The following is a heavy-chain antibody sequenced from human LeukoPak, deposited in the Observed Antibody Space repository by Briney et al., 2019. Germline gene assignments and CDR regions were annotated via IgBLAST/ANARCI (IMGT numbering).Heavy chain of an antibody. V-gene: IGHV4-61*02. CDR3: ARGPYSYDSSGAFDI. D-gene: IGHD3-22*01. CDR2: ISSSGST. J-gene: IGHJ3*02. Sequence: SETLSLTCTVSGDSLSSGDYYWGWLRQPAGRGLEWLGRISSSGSTNYNPSLKSRVTISVDTAKNQFSLKLSSVTAADTAVYFCARGPYSYDSSGAFDIWGQGTMVTVSS. CDR1: GDSLSSGDYY.